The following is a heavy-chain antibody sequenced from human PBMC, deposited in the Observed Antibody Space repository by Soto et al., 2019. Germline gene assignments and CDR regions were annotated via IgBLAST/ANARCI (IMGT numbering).Heavy chain of an antibody. D-gene: IGHD3-3*01. Sequence: LRLSCAASGFTFGRYAMTWVRQAPGKGLEWVSAITANGGTTYYADSVRGRFTISRDNSKSTLYLQVNSLRAEDTAVYYCARPYYDFCCWLDYWGQGTLVTVSS. J-gene: IGHJ4*02. CDR2: ITANGGTT. CDR1: GFTFGRYA. CDR3: ARPYYDFCCWLDY. V-gene: IGHV3-23*01.